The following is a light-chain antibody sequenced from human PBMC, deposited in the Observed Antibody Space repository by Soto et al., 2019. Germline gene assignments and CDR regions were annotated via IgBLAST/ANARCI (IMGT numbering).Light chain of an antibody. J-gene: IGLJ2*01. Sequence: QSVLTQPPSASGSPGQSVTISCTGTSSDVGRYNYVSWYQQHPGKAPKLMIHEVSKRPSGVPDRFSGSKSGNTASLTVSGLQAEDEADYYCSSYAGSTSVVFGGGTKVTVL. CDR1: SSDVGRYNY. CDR3: SSYAGSTSVV. CDR2: EVS. V-gene: IGLV2-8*01.